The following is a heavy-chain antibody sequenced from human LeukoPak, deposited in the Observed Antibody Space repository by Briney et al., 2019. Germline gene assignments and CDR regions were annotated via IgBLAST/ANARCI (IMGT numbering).Heavy chain of an antibody. J-gene: IGHJ6*03. CDR1: GFTFSSYW. V-gene: IGHV3-74*01. CDR3: AVAGGTTGSMRFYMDV. Sequence: GGSLRLSCAGSGFTFSSYWMLWVQQAPGEGLVWVSRISSDEISTNYAASVRGRFTISRDNAKNTLYLQMDSLRAEDTAVYYCAVAGGTTGSMRFYMDVWGKGTTVTVSS. D-gene: IGHD1-1*01. CDR2: ISSDEIST.